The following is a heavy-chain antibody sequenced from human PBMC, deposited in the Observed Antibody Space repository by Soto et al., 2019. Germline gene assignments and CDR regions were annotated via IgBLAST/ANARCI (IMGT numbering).Heavy chain of an antibody. CDR1: GFTFSGYA. Sequence: GGSLRLSCVASGFTFSGYAMHWVSQAPGKGLEWVEHISHDGSNNYYADSVKGRFTISRDNSKNMVYLQMNSLRVDDTAVYYCARDRSMVVVVPGYWGQGTLVTVSS. J-gene: IGHJ4*02. CDR3: ARDRSMVVVVPGY. CDR2: ISHDGSNN. D-gene: IGHD2-2*01. V-gene: IGHV3-30-3*01.